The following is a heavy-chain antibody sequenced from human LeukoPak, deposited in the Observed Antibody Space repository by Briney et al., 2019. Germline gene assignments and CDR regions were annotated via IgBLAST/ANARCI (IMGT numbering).Heavy chain of an antibody. CDR3: AKDTNPLLLWFGEENWFDP. V-gene: IGHV3-30*02. D-gene: IGHD3-10*01. CDR2: IRYDGSNK. CDR1: GFTFSSYG. Sequence: GGSLRLSCAASGFTFSSYGMHWVRQAPGKGLEWVAFIRYDGSNKYYADSVKGRFTISRDNSKNTLYLQMNSLRAEDTAVYYCAKDTNPLLLWFGEENWFDPWGQGTLVTASS. J-gene: IGHJ5*02.